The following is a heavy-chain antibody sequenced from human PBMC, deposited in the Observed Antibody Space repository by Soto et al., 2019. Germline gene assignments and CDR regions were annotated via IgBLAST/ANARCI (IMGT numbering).Heavy chain of an antibody. Sequence: GASVKVSCKASGGTFSSYAISWVRQAPGQGLEWMGGTIPIFGTANYAQKFQGRVTITADESTSTAYMELSSLRSEDTAVYYCARGAPYCSGGSCMLLDYWGQGTLVTVSS. J-gene: IGHJ4*02. V-gene: IGHV1-69*13. CDR2: TIPIFGTA. CDR1: GGTFSSYA. D-gene: IGHD2-15*01. CDR3: ARGAPYCSGGSCMLLDY.